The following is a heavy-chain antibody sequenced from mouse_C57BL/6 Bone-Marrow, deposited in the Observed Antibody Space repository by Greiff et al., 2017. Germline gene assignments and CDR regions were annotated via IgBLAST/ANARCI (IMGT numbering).Heavy chain of an antibody. CDR1: GYTFTDYY. V-gene: IGHV1-77*01. CDR3: ARSPSNRTFWYAMDY. J-gene: IGHJ4*01. CDR2: IGPGSGST. D-gene: IGHD2-10*02. Sequence: QVQLQQSGAELVKPGASVKISCKASGYTFTDYYINWVKQRPGQGLEWIGKIGPGSGSTYYNEKFKGKATLTADKSSSTAYMQLSSLTSEDSAVDFCARSPSNRTFWYAMDYWGQGTSVTVSS.